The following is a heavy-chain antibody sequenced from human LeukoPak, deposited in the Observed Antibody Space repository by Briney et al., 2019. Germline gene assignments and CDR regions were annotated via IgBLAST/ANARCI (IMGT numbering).Heavy chain of an antibody. D-gene: IGHD2-15*01. J-gene: IGHJ6*03. CDR1: GYTFTGYY. Sequence: ASVKVSCKASGYTFTGYYMHWVRQAPGQGLEWMGWINPNSGGTNYVQKFQGRVTMTRDTSISTAYMELSRLRSDDTAVYYCARDRGVDYCSGGSCSHYYYYMDVWGKGTTVTISS. CDR3: ARDRGVDYCSGGSCSHYYYYMDV. V-gene: IGHV1-2*02. CDR2: INPNSGGT.